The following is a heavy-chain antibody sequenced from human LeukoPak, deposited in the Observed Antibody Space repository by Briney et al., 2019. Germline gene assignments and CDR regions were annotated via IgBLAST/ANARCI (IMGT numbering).Heavy chain of an antibody. Sequence: GESLKISCKGSGYRFTSDWIGWVRQMPGKGLEWMGIIYPGDSDTRYSPSFQGQVTISADKSVNTAYLQWSSLKASDTAMYYCARHSSSSEWFDPWGQGTLVTVSS. CDR1: GYRFTSDW. D-gene: IGHD6-6*01. CDR3: ARHSSSSEWFDP. CDR2: IYPGDSDT. V-gene: IGHV5-51*01. J-gene: IGHJ5*02.